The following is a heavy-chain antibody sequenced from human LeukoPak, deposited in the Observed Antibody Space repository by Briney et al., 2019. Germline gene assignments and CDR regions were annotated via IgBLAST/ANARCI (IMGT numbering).Heavy chain of an antibody. Sequence: GGSLRLSCAASGFTFDDYAMHWVRQAPGKGLEWIAAISGSGDVTYYADSVKGRFTISRDTSTNTLYLQMNSLRADDTAVYYCAKRPALGILWFGFDYWGQGTVVTVSS. V-gene: IGHV3-23*01. CDR1: GFTFDDYA. CDR3: AKRPALGILWFGFDY. J-gene: IGHJ4*02. D-gene: IGHD3-10*01. CDR2: ISGSGDVT.